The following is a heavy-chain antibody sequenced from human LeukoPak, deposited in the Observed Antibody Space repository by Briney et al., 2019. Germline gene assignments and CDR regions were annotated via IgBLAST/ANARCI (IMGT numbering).Heavy chain of an antibody. V-gene: IGHV3-23*01. CDR3: ARVVVVPAATMGDDAFDI. CDR1: GFTFDNYA. J-gene: IGHJ3*02. D-gene: IGHD2-2*01. CDR2: ISGSGGST. Sequence: GRSLRLSCATSGFTFDNYAMHWVRQAPGKGLEWVSAISGSGGSTYYADSVKGRFTISRDNSKNTLYLQMNSLRAEDTAVYYCARVVVVPAATMGDDAFDIWGQGTMVTVSS.